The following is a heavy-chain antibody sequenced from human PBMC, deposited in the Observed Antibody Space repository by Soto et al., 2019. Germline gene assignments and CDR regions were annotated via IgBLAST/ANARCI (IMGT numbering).Heavy chain of an antibody. V-gene: IGHV4-31*03. J-gene: IGHJ5*02. CDR3: ARAAATMVRGNWFDP. D-gene: IGHD3-10*01. Sequence: QVQLQESGPGLVKPSQTLSLTCTVSGGSISSGGYYWSWIRQHPGKGLEWIGYIYYSGSTYYNPSLRSRVTISGDTSKNQVSLKLSSVTAADTAVYYCARAAATMVRGNWFDPWGQGTLVTVSS. CDR2: IYYSGST. CDR1: GGSISSGGYY.